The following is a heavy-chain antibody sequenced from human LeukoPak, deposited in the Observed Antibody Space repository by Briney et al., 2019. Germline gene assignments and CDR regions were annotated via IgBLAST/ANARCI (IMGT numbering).Heavy chain of an antibody. Sequence: SETLSLTCAVYGGSFSGYYWSWIRQPPGKGLEWIGEINHSGSTNYNPSLKSRVTISVDTSKNQFSLKLSSVTAADTAVYYCARGGQLKPFDYWGQGTLVTVSS. CDR3: ARGGQLKPFDY. D-gene: IGHD6-6*01. J-gene: IGHJ4*02. CDR2: INHSGST. CDR1: GGSFSGYY. V-gene: IGHV4-34*01.